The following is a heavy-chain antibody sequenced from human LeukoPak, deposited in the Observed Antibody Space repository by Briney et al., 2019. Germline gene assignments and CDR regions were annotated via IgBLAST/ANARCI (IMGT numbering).Heavy chain of an antibody. J-gene: IGHJ4*02. V-gene: IGHV3-74*01. Sequence: PGGSLRLSCAASGFTFSSYWMHWVRQAPGEGLVWVSRINTDGSSTSYADSVKGRFTISRDNAKNTLYLQMNSLRAEDTAVYYCARATYYYDSSGYYQMGYWGQGTLVTVSS. D-gene: IGHD3-22*01. CDR1: GFTFSSYW. CDR3: ARATYYYDSSGYYQMGY. CDR2: INTDGSST.